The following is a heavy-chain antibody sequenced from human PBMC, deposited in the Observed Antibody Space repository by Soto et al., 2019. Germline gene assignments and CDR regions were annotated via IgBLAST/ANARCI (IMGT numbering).Heavy chain of an antibody. V-gene: IGHV4-30-2*01. CDR2: VYQSGNA. D-gene: IGHD3-22*01. CDR3: ARVEYDTEPYYYDH. Sequence: QLQLQESGSGLVKPSQTLSLTCTVSGGSIRRDAYAWSWIRQPPGKGLEWIGYVYQSGNAYYNPSLESRVTISLDASRNEFSLKLPSVAAADTAVYFCARVEYDTEPYYYDHWGQGTLITVSP. J-gene: IGHJ5*02. CDR1: GGSIRRDAYA.